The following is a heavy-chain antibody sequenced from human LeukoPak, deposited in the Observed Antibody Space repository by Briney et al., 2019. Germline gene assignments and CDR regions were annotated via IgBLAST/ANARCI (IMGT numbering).Heavy chain of an antibody. Sequence: GGSLRLSCAASGFTFSSYAMSWVRQAPGKGLEWVSAISGSGGSTYYADSVKGRFTISRDNSKSTLYLQMNSLRAEDTAVYYCAEELTFGGVIVYYFDYWGQGTLVTVSS. CDR3: AEELTFGGVIVYYFDY. CDR1: GFTFSSYA. D-gene: IGHD3-16*02. J-gene: IGHJ4*02. CDR2: ISGSGGST. V-gene: IGHV3-23*01.